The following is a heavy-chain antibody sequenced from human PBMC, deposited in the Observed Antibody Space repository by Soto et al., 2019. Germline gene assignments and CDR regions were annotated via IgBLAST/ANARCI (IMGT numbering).Heavy chain of an antibody. CDR1: GGSISSGGYY. D-gene: IGHD1-26*01. Sequence: SETLSLTCTVSGGSISSGGYYWSWIRQHPGKDLEWIGYIYYSGSTYYNPSLKSRVTISVDTSKNQFSLKLSSVTAADTAVYYCARAGDREWVDYWGQGTLVTVSS. V-gene: IGHV4-31*03. J-gene: IGHJ4*02. CDR3: ARAGDREWVDY. CDR2: IYYSGST.